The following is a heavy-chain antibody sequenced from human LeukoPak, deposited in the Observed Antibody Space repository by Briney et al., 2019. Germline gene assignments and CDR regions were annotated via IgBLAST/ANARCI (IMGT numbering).Heavy chain of an antibody. Sequence: SVKVSCKASGGTFSSYAISWVRQAPGQGLEWMGGIIPIFGTANYAQKFQGRVTVTADESTSTAYMELSSLRSEDTAVYYCARGGDIVVVPAAMMTGVESYMDVWGKGTTVTVSS. D-gene: IGHD2-2*01. J-gene: IGHJ6*03. CDR3: ARGGDIVVVPAAMMTGVESYMDV. V-gene: IGHV1-69*13. CDR2: IIPIFGTA. CDR1: GGTFSSYA.